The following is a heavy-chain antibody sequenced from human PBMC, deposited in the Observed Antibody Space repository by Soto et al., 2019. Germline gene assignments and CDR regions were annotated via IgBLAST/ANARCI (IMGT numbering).Heavy chain of an antibody. Sequence: GGSLRLSCAASGFTFTRSWMHWVRQAPGKGLEWVSRVNTDESDTAYADSVKGRFTISRDNAKNTLYLQMNSLTAEDTAIYYCARLLRDGWLESYYYYGMDVWGQGTTVTVSS. D-gene: IGHD6-19*01. CDR1: GFTFTRSW. J-gene: IGHJ6*02. CDR2: VNTDESDT. CDR3: ARLLRDGWLESYYYYGMDV. V-gene: IGHV3-74*01.